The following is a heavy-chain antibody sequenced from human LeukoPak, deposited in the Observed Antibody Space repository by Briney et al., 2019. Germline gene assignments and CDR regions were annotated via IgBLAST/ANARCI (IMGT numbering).Heavy chain of an antibody. CDR3: AKDYLGYDAFDI. CDR2: IKQDGSEK. J-gene: IGHJ3*02. V-gene: IGHV3-7*03. CDR1: GFTFSSYW. Sequence: PGGSLRLSCAASGFTFSSYWMSWVRQAPGKGLEWVANIKQDGSEKYYADSVKGRFTISRDNAKNSLYLQMNSLRTEDTASYYCAKDYLGYDAFDIWGQGTMVTVSS. D-gene: IGHD3-16*01.